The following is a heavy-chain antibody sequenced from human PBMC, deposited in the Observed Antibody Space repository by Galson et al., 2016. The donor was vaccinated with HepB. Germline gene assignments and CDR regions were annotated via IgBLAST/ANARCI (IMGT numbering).Heavy chain of an antibody. CDR3: ALGGLATNPLGYQYHLDV. CDR2: INPDSGGT. Sequence: QSGAEVKKPGESLKISCKASGYTFTGYFMHWVRQAPGQGLEWMGWINPDSGGTHYVQNFQDWVTMTRDTSISTAYMQLTRLKSDDTAVYYCALGGLATNPLGYQYHLDVWGQGTTVTVSS. V-gene: IGHV1-2*04. CDR1: GYTFTGYF. D-gene: IGHD2-2*01. J-gene: IGHJ6*02.